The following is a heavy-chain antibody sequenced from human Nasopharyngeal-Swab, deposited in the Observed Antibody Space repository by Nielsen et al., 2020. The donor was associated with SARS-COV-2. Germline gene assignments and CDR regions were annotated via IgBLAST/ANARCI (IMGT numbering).Heavy chain of an antibody. CDR3: AKDLLRFLEWSPMDV. V-gene: IGHV3-23*01. Sequence: GESLKISCAASGFTFSSYAMSWVRQAPGKGLEWVSAISGSGGSTCYADSVKGRFTISRDNSKNTLYLQMNSLRAEDTAVYYCAKDLLRFLEWSPMDVWGQGTTVTVSS. D-gene: IGHD3-3*01. CDR2: ISGSGGST. J-gene: IGHJ6*02. CDR1: GFTFSSYA.